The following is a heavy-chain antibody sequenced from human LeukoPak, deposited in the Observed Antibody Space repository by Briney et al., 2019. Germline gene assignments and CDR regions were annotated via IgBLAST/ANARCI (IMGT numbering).Heavy chain of an antibody. D-gene: IGHD6-19*01. J-gene: IGHJ5*02. CDR3: ARDRLAVADHASRCVP. CDR1: GFTFSRYG. Sequence: PRGCMSLSWLASGFTFSRYGMHWVRPPPGRGLEWVGVIWYEGSNKYYGNSVKGRFTISRHNPKNTLYLQMNSLRAEDTAGYYCARDRLAVADHASRCVPWGERPLDTV. CDR2: IWYEGSNK. V-gene: IGHV3-33*01.